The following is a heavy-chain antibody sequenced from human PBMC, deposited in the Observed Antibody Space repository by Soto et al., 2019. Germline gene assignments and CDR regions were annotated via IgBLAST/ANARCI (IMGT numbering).Heavy chain of an antibody. V-gene: IGHV3-64*01. D-gene: IGHD3-16*01. CDR2: ISSNGGST. CDR3: ARDQNDRGGSRYFDY. CDR1: GFTFSSYA. J-gene: IGHJ4*02. Sequence: GESLKISCAASGFTFSSYAMHWVRQAPGKGLEYVSAISSNGGSTYYANSVKGRFTISRDNSKNTLYLQMGSLRAEDMAVYYCARDQNDRGGSRYFDYWGQGTLVTVSS.